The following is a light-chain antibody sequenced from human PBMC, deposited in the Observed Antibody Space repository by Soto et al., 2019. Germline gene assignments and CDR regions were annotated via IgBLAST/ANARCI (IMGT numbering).Light chain of an antibody. Sequence: DIQMTQSPSSLSASVGDRVTITCRASQNIDYYLNWFQQKPGKAPKLLIHAASSLQSGVPSRFSGSGSGTEFTLTISSLQSEEFATYYCQQSYSSLRTFGQGTKLEIK. CDR1: QNIDYY. CDR2: AAS. V-gene: IGKV1-39*01. J-gene: IGKJ2*01. CDR3: QQSYSSLRT.